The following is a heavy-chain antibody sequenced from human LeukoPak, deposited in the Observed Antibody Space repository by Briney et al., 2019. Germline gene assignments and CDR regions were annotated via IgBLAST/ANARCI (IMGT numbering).Heavy chain of an antibody. J-gene: IGHJ4*02. CDR3: ATGMYSGSY. CDR1: GGSISSSSYY. CDR2: IYYSGST. V-gene: IGHV4-39*01. D-gene: IGHD1-26*01. Sequence: SETLSLTCTVSGGSISSSSYYWGWIRQPPGKGLEWTGSIYYSGSTYYNPSFKSRVTISVDTSKNQFSLKLSSVTAADTAVYYCATGMYSGSYWGQGTLVTVSS.